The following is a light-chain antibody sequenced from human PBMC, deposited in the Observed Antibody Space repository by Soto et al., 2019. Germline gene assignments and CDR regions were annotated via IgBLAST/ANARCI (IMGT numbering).Light chain of an antibody. CDR1: QSVSNN. CDR3: KQFSSYPLT. J-gene: IGKJ4*01. Sequence: EIVMTQSPATLSVSPGESATLSCRASQSVSNNLTWYQQKPGQPHRLLIYGAYTRATGIQARFSGSGSGTDFTLTIRRLEPEDFAVYYCKQFSSYPLTFGGGTKVDI. V-gene: IGKV3-15*01. CDR2: GAY.